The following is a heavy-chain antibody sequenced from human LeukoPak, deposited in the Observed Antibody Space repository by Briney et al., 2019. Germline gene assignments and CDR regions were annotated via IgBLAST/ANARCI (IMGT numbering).Heavy chain of an antibody. CDR2: ISAYNGKT. CDR1: GYTFTSYD. J-gene: IGHJ4*02. Sequence: ASVKVSCKASGYTFTSYDINWVRQATGQGLEWMGWISAYNGKTNYAQKLQGRVTMTTDTSTSTAYMELRSLRSVDMAVYYCARVGDILTGYPYYFDYWGQGTLVTVSS. D-gene: IGHD3-9*01. CDR3: ARVGDILTGYPYYFDY. V-gene: IGHV1-18*03.